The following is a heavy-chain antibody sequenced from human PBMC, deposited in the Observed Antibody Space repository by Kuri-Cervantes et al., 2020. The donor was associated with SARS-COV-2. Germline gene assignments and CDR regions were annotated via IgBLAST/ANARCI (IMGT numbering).Heavy chain of an antibody. CDR1: GGTFSSYA. J-gene: IGHJ4*02. Sequence: SVKVSCKASGGTFSSYAISRVRQAPGQGLEWMGGIIPIFGTANYAQKFQGRVTITTDESTSTAYMELSSLRSEDTAVYYCARAVTDDSSGYKYYFDYWGQGTLVTVSS. D-gene: IGHD3-22*01. V-gene: IGHV1-69*05. CDR3: ARAVTDDSSGYKYYFDY. CDR2: IIPIFGTA.